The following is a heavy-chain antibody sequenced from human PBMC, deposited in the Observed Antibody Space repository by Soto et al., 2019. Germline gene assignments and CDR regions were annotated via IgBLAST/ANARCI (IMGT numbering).Heavy chain of an antibody. CDR3: AKDLGYYDNSTYYRPGGFDP. D-gene: IGHD3-22*01. J-gene: IGHJ5*02. CDR1: GFTFSSYG. V-gene: IGHV3-30*18. Sequence: PGGSLRRSCAASGFTFSSYGMHWVRQAPGKGLEWVAVISYDGSNKYYADSVKGRFTISRDNSKNTLYLQMNSLRPEDTAVYYCAKDLGYYDNSTYYRPGGFDPWGQGTLVTVYS. CDR2: ISYDGSNK.